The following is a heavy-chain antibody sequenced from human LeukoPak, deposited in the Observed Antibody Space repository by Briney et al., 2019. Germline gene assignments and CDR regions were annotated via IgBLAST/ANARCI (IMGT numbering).Heavy chain of an antibody. Sequence: GASVKVSCKACGYSFTSYCISWVRQAPGQGLEWMGWISAYNGNTNYAQKPQGRVTMTTDTSTSTAYTEVRSLRSDDTAVYYCASAYDSSGYYYYWGQGALVTVSP. J-gene: IGHJ4*02. D-gene: IGHD3-22*01. CDR2: ISAYNGNT. V-gene: IGHV1-18*01. CDR3: ASAYDSSGYYYY. CDR1: GYSFTSYC.